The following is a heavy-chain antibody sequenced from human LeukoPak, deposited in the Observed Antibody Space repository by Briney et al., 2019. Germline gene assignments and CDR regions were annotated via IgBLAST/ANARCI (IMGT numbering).Heavy chain of an antibody. D-gene: IGHD4-23*01. Sequence: GGSLRLSSAAPGFTLSSYGMSWVRPAPGKGLEWVSAISGSGGSTYYADSVKGRFTISRDNSKNTLYLQMNSMRAEDTAVYDCAKDQDYGGNSAGSRWCQGTLVTVVS. CDR1: GFTLSSYG. J-gene: IGHJ4*02. CDR2: ISGSGGST. CDR3: AKDQDYGGNSAGSR. V-gene: IGHV3-23*01.